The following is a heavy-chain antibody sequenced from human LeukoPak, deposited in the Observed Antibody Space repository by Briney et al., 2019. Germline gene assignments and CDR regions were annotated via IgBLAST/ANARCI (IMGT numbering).Heavy chain of an antibody. V-gene: IGHV3-7*01. D-gene: IGHD3-9*01. CDR1: RFTFSSYW. J-gene: IGHJ4*02. Sequence: GGSLRLSCAASRFTFSSYWMSWVRQAPGKGLEWVANIKQDGSEKYYVDSVKGRFTISRDNAKNSLYLQMNSLRAEDTAVYYCRVLRYFDWLYFDNWGQGTLVTVSS. CDR2: IKQDGSEK. CDR3: RVLRYFDWLYFDN.